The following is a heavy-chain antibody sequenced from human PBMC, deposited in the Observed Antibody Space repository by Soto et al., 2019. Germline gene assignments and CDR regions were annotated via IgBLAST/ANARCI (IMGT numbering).Heavy chain of an antibody. J-gene: IGHJ6*02. CDR2: VHPNSGGT. CDR3: AKELQRGMDV. V-gene: IGHV1-2*02. Sequence: QVHLVQSGAEVKQPGASVKVSCKASGYTFSVYHMHWVRQAPGQGLEWMGWVHPNSGGTNYAQSFEGRGTMTRDTSINTAYMELSRLTYDDTAVYYCAKELQRGMDVWGQGTTVTVSS. CDR1: GYTFSVYH. D-gene: IGHD4-4*01.